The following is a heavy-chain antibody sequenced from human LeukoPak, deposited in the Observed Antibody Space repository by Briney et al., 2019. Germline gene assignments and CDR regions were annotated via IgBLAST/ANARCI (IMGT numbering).Heavy chain of an antibody. Sequence: SETLSLTCTVSGGSIGSYYWSWIRQPPAKGLEWIGHISYSGSTNYKPSLKSRVTISVDTSKNQFSLKLSSVTAADTAVYYCARGGSGYALNWFDPWGQGTLVSVTS. V-gene: IGHV4-59*01. CDR3: ARGGSGYALNWFDP. CDR1: GGSIGSYY. CDR2: ISYSGST. J-gene: IGHJ5*02. D-gene: IGHD5-12*01.